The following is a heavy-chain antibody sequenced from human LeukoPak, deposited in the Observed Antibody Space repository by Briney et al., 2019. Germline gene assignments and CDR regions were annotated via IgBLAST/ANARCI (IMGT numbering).Heavy chain of an antibody. CDR2: INPSGGST. CDR3: ARPSLSDAFDI. CDR1: GYTFTSYY. J-gene: IGHJ3*02. V-gene: IGHV1-46*01. Sequence: EASVKVSCKASGYTFTSYYMHWVRQAPGQGLEWMGTINPSGGSTSYAQKFQGRVTMTRDTSASTVYMELSSLRSEDTAVYYCARPSLSDAFDIWGQGTMVTVSS.